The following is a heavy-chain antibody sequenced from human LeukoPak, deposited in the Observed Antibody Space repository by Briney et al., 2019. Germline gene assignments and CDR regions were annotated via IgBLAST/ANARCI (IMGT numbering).Heavy chain of an antibody. Sequence: SETLSLTCTVSGGPISSGGYYWSWIRQHPGKGLEWIGSIYYSGSTYYNPSLKSRVTISVDTSKNQFSLKLSSVTAADTAVYYCARPHYGSGSYYGYYYYGMDVWGQGTTVTVSS. V-gene: IGHV4-39*01. D-gene: IGHD3-10*01. CDR1: GGPISSGGYY. CDR3: ARPHYGSGSYYGYYYYGMDV. J-gene: IGHJ6*02. CDR2: IYYSGST.